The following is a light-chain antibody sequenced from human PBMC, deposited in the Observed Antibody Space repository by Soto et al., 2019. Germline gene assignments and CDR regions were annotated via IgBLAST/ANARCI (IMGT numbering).Light chain of an antibody. Sequence: DIQMTQSPSSLSASVGDRVTITCRASQSINTYLNWYQQKPGKAPKLLISAASSLQSGVPSRFSVSGFGTDFTLTISSLQTEDFATSYCQQSYNTPLTFGGGTKVEIK. CDR1: QSINTY. CDR2: AAS. J-gene: IGKJ4*01. CDR3: QQSYNTPLT. V-gene: IGKV1-39*01.